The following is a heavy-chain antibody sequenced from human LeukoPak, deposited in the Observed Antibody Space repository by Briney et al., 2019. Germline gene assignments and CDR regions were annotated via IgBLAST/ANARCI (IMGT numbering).Heavy chain of an antibody. CDR2: VQTSGGT. J-gene: IGHJ4*02. V-gene: IGHV4-61*02. CDR3: AGQYYYDSSGYYVN. CDR1: GASISSGIYF. Sequence: SQTLSLTCTVSGASISSGIYFWSWIRQPAGKGLEWIGRVQTSGGTNYNPSLESRVTISIDTSKNQFSLKLSSVTAADTAVYYCAGQYYYDSSGYYVNWGQGTLVTVSS. D-gene: IGHD3-22*01.